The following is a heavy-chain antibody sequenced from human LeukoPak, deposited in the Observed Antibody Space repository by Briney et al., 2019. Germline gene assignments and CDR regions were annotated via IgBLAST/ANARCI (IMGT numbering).Heavy chain of an antibody. J-gene: IGHJ6*02. Sequence: GGSLRLSCAASGFTFSSYGMHWVRQAPGKGLEWVAFIRYDGSNKYNADSVKGRFTISRDNSKNTLYLQMNSLRAEDTAVYYCAKSMVSLYGMDVWGQGTTVTVSS. CDR1: GFTFSSYG. D-gene: IGHD5-18*01. CDR3: AKSMVSLYGMDV. CDR2: IRYDGSNK. V-gene: IGHV3-30*02.